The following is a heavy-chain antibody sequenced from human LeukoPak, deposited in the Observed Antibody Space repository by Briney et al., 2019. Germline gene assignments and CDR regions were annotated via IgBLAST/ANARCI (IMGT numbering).Heavy chain of an antibody. CDR2: IYDSGST. CDR1: GGSISSSSYY. CDR3: AGSIAAAGTGDY. D-gene: IGHD6-13*01. V-gene: IGHV4-39*01. Sequence: SETLSLTCTVSGGSISSSSYYWGWIRQPPGKGLGWIGSIYDSGSTYYNPSLKSRVTISVGTSKNQFSLKLNSVTAADTAVYYCAGSIAAAGTGDYWGQGTLVTVSS. J-gene: IGHJ4*02.